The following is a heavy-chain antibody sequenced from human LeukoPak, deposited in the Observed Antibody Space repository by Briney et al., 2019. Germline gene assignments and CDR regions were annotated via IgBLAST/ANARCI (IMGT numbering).Heavy chain of an antibody. Sequence: ASVRVSCKVSGYTLNELSLHWVRQTPGIGLEWMGGFDPEDAKTIYALKFQGRVTMTEDTSTDTAYMELSSLRFEDTAVYYCTTAPYYDVTGYPYYFEDWGQGTLVTVSS. J-gene: IGHJ4*02. CDR1: GYTLNELS. CDR2: FDPEDAKT. V-gene: IGHV1-24*01. D-gene: IGHD3-22*01. CDR3: TTAPYYDVTGYPYYFED.